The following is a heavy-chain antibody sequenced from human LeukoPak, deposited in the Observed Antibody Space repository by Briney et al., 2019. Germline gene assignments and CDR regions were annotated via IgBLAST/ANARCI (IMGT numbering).Heavy chain of an antibody. D-gene: IGHD4-11*01. CDR2: ISSSSIYI. CDR3: ARGHSNYGDYFDY. V-gene: IGHV3-21*01. J-gene: IGHJ4*02. Sequence: PGGSLRLSCVASGLTFSSYSMNWVRQAPGKGLEWVSSISSSSIYIYYADSVKGRFTISRDNAKSSLSLQMNSLRAEDTAVYYCARGHSNYGDYFDYWGQGTLVTVSS. CDR1: GLTFSSYS.